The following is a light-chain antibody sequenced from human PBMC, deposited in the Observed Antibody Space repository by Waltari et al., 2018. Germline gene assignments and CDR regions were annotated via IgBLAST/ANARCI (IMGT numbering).Light chain of an antibody. CDR1: QNIYSN. CDR3: QHYYDNPFT. CDR2: AAS. V-gene: IGKV1-6*01. Sequence: IQMTQSPSALSASVGDRVTISCRTSQNIYSNLAWYQQKPGKAPKLLIYAASSLQSWISSLFSGIGSGTDFSLTISSLQPEDSAAYYCQHYYDNPFTFGPGTKLDIK. J-gene: IGKJ3*01.